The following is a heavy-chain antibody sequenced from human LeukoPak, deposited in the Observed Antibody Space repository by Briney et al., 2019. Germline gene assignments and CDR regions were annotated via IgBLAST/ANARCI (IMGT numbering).Heavy chain of an antibody. CDR3: ARDPWYYYDSSGLNWFDP. V-gene: IGHV3-48*01. CDR2: ISSSSSTI. J-gene: IGHJ5*02. D-gene: IGHD3-22*01. Sequence: GGSLRLSCAASGLTISSYSMNWVRQAPGKGLQWVSYISSSSSTIYYADSVKGRFTISRDNAKNSLYLQMNSLRAEDTAVYYCARDPWYYYDSSGLNWFDPWGQGTLVTVSS. CDR1: GLTISSYS.